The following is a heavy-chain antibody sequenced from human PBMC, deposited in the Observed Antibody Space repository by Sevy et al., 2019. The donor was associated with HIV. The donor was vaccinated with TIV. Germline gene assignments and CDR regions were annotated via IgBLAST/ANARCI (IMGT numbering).Heavy chain of an antibody. Sequence: GGSLRLSCAASGFPVSSNYMSWVRQAPGKGLEWVSVIYSDGSTYHADAVKGRFTISRDNSKNTLYLQMNSLRVEDTAVYYCARGKSGYGYGLDYWGQGTLVTVSS. V-gene: IGHV3-66*01. J-gene: IGHJ4*02. CDR1: GFPVSSNY. CDR3: ARGKSGYGYGLDY. CDR2: IYSDGST. D-gene: IGHD5-18*01.